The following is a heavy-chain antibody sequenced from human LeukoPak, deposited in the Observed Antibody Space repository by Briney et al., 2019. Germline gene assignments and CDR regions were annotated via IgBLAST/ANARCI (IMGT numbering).Heavy chain of an antibody. CDR2: ISAYNGNT. Sequence: ASVKVSCKASGYTFTSYGISWVRQAPGQGLEWMGWISAYNGNTNYAQKLQDRVTMTTDTSTSTAYMELRSLRSDDTAVYYCARDGRDYYDSSGYYGGGRWFDPWGQGTLVTVSS. J-gene: IGHJ5*02. V-gene: IGHV1-18*01. CDR3: ARDGRDYYDSSGYYGGGRWFDP. D-gene: IGHD3-22*01. CDR1: GYTFTSYG.